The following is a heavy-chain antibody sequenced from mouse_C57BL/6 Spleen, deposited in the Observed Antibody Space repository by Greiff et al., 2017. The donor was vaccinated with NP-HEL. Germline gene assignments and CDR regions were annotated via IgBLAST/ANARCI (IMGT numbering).Heavy chain of an antibody. CDR3: ERYDYEAGLFDY. V-gene: IGHV1-82*01. D-gene: IGHD2-4*01. CDR2: IDPGDGDT. J-gene: IGHJ2*01. Sequence: VQLQQSGPELVKPGASVKISCKASGYAFSSSWMNWVKQRPGKGLEWIGRIDPGDGDTNYKGKFKGKATLTADKSYSTAYLQLNSLTSEDSAVYFCERYDYEAGLFDYWGQGTTLTVSS. CDR1: GYAFSSSW.